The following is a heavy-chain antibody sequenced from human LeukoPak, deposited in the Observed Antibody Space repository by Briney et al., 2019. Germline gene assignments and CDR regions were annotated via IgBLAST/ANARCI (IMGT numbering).Heavy chain of an antibody. CDR2: IYYSGST. D-gene: IGHD2-15*01. V-gene: IGHV4-39*07. J-gene: IGHJ3*02. CDR3: ARGYCSGGSCYSENAFDI. Sequence: SETLSFTCTVSGGSISSSSYYWGWIRQPPGKGLEWIGSIYYSGSTYYNPSLKSRVTISVDTSKNQFSLKLSSVTAADTAVYYCARGYCSGGSCYSENAFDIWGQGTMVTVSS. CDR1: GGSISSSSYY.